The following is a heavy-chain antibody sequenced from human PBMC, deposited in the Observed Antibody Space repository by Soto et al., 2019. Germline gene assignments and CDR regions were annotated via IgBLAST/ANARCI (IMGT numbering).Heavy chain of an antibody. V-gene: IGHV4-4*02. CDR1: GGSIKTDVW. CDR2: IYQNGHT. CDR3: ARDAAVAGETDRFDY. Sequence: PSETLSLTCTVSGGSIKTDVWWSWLRRPPGKGLEWIGEIYQNGHTNYNTSLKRRVAMSVDKSKNQFSLTLTSVTAADTAMYYCARDAAVAGETDRFDYWGQGIMVTVSS. J-gene: IGHJ4*02. D-gene: IGHD6-19*01.